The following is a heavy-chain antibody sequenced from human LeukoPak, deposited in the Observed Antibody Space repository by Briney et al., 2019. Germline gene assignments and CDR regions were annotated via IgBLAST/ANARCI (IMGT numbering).Heavy chain of an antibody. CDR2: IYYSGST. CDR1: GGSISSYY. D-gene: IGHD6-19*01. Sequence: SETLSLTCTVSGGSISSYYWSWIRQPPGKGLEWIGYIYYSGSTNYNPSLKSRDTISVDTSKNQFSLKLSSVTAADTAVYYCARGDYSSGLGYWGQGTLVTVSS. J-gene: IGHJ4*02. CDR3: ARGDYSSGLGY. V-gene: IGHV4-59*01.